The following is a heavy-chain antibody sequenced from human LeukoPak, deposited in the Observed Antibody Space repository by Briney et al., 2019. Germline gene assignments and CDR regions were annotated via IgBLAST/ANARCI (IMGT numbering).Heavy chain of an antibody. D-gene: IGHD3-22*01. CDR1: GFTFSSYA. V-gene: IGHV3-23*01. Sequence: PGGSLRLSCAASGFTFSSYAMSWARQAPGKGLEWVSTTSGSGDGTYYADSVKGRFTISRDNSKNTVYLQMNSLRADDTAVYYCAKDLDDSSGFYSYHHWGQGTLVTVSS. CDR2: TSGSGDGT. CDR3: AKDLDDSSGFYSYHH. J-gene: IGHJ1*01.